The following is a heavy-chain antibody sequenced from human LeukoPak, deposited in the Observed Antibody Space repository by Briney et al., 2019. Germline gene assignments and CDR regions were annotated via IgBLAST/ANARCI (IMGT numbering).Heavy chain of an antibody. CDR1: GDSISSSNCY. J-gene: IGHJ4*02. Sequence: SETLSLTCTVSGDSISSSNCYWGWIRQPPGKGLEWIGSIYFSGGTYYNASLKSRVTISVDTSKNQFSLKLSSVTAADTAVYYCARGWAFDIWGQGTLVTVSS. V-gene: IGHV4-39*01. CDR3: ARGWAFDI. CDR2: IYFSGGT. D-gene: IGHD3-9*01.